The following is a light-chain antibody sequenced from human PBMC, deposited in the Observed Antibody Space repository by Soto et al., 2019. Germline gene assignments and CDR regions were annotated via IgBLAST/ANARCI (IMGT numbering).Light chain of an antibody. CDR1: SSNIGSNY. CDR2: RNN. CDR3: AAWDDSLSVFYV. J-gene: IGLJ1*01. V-gene: IGLV1-47*01. Sequence: QSVLTQPPSASGTPGQRVTISCSGSSSNIGSNYVYWYQQLPGTAPKLLIYRNNQRPSGVPDRFSGSKSGTSASLAISGLRSEDEADHYCAAWDDSLSVFYVFGTGTKLTVL.